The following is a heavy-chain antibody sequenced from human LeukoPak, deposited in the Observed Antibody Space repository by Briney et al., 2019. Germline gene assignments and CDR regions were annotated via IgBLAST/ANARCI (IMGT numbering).Heavy chain of an antibody. CDR2: INHSGST. V-gene: IGHV4-34*01. J-gene: IGHJ3*02. Sequence: ASETLSPTCAVYGGSFSGYYWSWIRQPPGKGLEWIGEINHSGSTNYNPSLKSRVTISVDTSKNQFSLKLSSVTAADTAVYYCARELSSLYGGNYPDAFGIWGQGTMVTVSS. CDR3: ARELSSLYGGNYPDAFGI. D-gene: IGHD4-23*01. CDR1: GGSFSGYY.